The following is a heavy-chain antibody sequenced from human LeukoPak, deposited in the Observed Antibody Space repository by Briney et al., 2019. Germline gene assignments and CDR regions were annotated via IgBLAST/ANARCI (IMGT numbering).Heavy chain of an antibody. D-gene: IGHD2-2*01. Sequence: SVKVSCKASGGTFSSYAISWVRQAPGQGLEWMGGIIPILGIANYAQKFQGRVTITADKSTSTAYMELSSLRSEDTAVYYCARAGYCSSTSCLRVVDAFDIWGQGTMVTVSS. CDR3: ARAGYCSSTSCLRVVDAFDI. CDR1: GGTFSSYA. CDR2: IIPILGIA. V-gene: IGHV1-69*04. J-gene: IGHJ3*02.